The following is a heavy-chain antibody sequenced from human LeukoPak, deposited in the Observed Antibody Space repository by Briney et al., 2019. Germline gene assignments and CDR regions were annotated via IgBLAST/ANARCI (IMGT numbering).Heavy chain of an antibody. CDR2: INPNSGGT. J-gene: IGHJ5*02. D-gene: IGHD3-10*01. CDR3: ATVYYGSGSYYPAPYNWFDP. Sequence: ASVKVSCKASGYTFTGYYMHWVRQAPGQGLEWMGWINPNSGGTNYAQKFQGRVTMTRDTSISTAYMELSRLRSDDTAVYYCATVYYGSGSYYPAPYNWFDPWGQGTLVTVSS. CDR1: GYTFTGYY. V-gene: IGHV1-2*02.